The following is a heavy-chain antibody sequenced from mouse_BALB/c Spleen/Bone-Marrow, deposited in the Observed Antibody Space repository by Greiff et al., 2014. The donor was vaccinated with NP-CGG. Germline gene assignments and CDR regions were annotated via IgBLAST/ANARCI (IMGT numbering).Heavy chain of an antibody. CDR2: INSNGGST. J-gene: IGHJ3*01. Sequence: DVKLVESGGGLVQPGGSLKLSCAASGFTFSSYGMSWVRQTPDKRLELVATINSNGGSTYYPDSVKGRFTISRDNAKNTLYLQMSSLKSEDTAMYHCTRDPPYYYAWGQGTLVTVSA. CDR1: GFTFSSYG. CDR3: TRDPPYYYA. D-gene: IGHD1-1*01. V-gene: IGHV5-6-3*01.